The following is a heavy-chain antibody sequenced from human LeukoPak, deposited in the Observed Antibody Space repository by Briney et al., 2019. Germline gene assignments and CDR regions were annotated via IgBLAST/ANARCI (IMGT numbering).Heavy chain of an antibody. Sequence: ASVKVSCKASGYTFTSHHINWLRQAAAQGLEWMGWMNPGSGNTVSAQKFQGRVTMTWDTSISTAYMELSSLRSEDTAVYYCARGRPTYLGGIYWGQGTLVTVSS. J-gene: IGHJ4*02. V-gene: IGHV1-8*01. CDR2: MNPGSGNT. CDR1: GYTFTSHH. D-gene: IGHD2-2*02. CDR3: ARGRPTYLGGIY.